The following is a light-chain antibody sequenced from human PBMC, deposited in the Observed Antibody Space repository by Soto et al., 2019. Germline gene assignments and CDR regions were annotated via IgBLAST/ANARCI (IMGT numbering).Light chain of an antibody. Sequence: EIVLTQSPATLSLSPGERATLSCRASQSVSSYLAWYQQKSGQAPRLLIYDASNRATGIPARFSGSGSGTDFTLTISSPEPEDFAVYYCQQRSNWPAITFGQGTRLEIK. CDR1: QSVSSY. CDR2: DAS. J-gene: IGKJ5*01. V-gene: IGKV3-11*01. CDR3: QQRSNWPAIT.